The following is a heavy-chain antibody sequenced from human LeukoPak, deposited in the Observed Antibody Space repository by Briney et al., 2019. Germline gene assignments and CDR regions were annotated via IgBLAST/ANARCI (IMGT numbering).Heavy chain of an antibody. CDR1: GFTVSNYA. V-gene: IGHV3-21*01. Sequence: GGSLRLSCAASGFTVSNYAMNWVRQAPGKGLEWVSSIPTSTRYTFYADSVKGRFAISRDNAKNSLYLQMNSLRAEDTAVYYCAREMSAIQDLDSWGQGTLVTVSS. J-gene: IGHJ4*02. CDR2: IPTSTRYT. CDR3: AREMSAIQDLDS. D-gene: IGHD5-24*01.